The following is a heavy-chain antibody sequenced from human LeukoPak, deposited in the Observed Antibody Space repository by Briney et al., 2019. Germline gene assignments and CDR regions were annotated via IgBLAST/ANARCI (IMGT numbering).Heavy chain of an antibody. J-gene: IGHJ6*02. D-gene: IGHD6-19*01. CDR3: ARGGWSLGGMDV. V-gene: IGHV3-30*19. Sequence: GGSLRLSCAASGFTFSSYGMHWVRQAPGKGLEWVAFISYDGSNKYYADSVKGRFTISRDNSKNTLYLQMNSLRAEDTAVYYCARGGWSLGGMDVWGQGTTVTVSS. CDR1: GFTFSSYG. CDR2: ISYDGSNK.